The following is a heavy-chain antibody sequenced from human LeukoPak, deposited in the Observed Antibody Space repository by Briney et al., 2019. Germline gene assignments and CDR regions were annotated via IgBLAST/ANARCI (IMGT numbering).Heavy chain of an antibody. CDR3: AREKGVVGATIKWFDP. Sequence: GASVKVSCKAAGYTFTSYGFSWVRLAPGQGKGWVGWIGAYNGNTNYAQKLHGRVTMTTDTSTSTAYMELRTLRSDDTAVYYCAREKGVVGATIKWFDPWGQGTLVTVSS. V-gene: IGHV1-18*01. CDR2: IGAYNGNT. D-gene: IGHD1-26*01. CDR1: GYTFTSYG. J-gene: IGHJ5*02.